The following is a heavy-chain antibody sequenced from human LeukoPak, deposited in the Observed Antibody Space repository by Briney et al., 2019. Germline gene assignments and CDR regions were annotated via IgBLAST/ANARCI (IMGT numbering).Heavy chain of an antibody. Sequence: SETLSLTCTVSGGSIYSNSWTWIRQPPGKGLEWIGYIYYSGTTNYNPSLKSRVTMSVDMSKNQFSLKLSSVTAADTAVYYCARRSSSWKNSFDPWGQGTLVTVSS. V-gene: IGHV4-59*01. D-gene: IGHD6-13*01. CDR1: GGSIYSNS. J-gene: IGHJ5*02. CDR3: ARRSSSWKNSFDP. CDR2: IYYSGTT.